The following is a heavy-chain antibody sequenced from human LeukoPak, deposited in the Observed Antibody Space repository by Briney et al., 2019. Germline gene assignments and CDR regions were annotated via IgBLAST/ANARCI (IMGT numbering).Heavy chain of an antibody. Sequence: GGSLRLSCAVSGLTVSSSFMSWVRQAPGKGLEWVSDIYRDALGGITKYADSVKGRFTISRDNSKNTLFLQMNSLRAEDTGVYYCAKDREGLSSGYDLEYFAYWGQGTLVTVSS. D-gene: IGHD5-12*01. CDR1: GLTVSSSF. CDR3: AKDREGLSSGYDLEYFAY. J-gene: IGHJ4*02. V-gene: IGHV3-53*01. CDR2: IYRDALGGIT.